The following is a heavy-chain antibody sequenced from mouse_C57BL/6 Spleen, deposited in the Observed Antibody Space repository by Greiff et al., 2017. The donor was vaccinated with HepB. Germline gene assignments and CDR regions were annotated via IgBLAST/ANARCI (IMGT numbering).Heavy chain of an antibody. CDR1: GYTFTSYW. Sequence: QVQLQQPGAELVRPGTSVKLSCKASGYTFTSYWMHWVKQRPGQGLEWIRVIDPSDSYTNYNQKFKGKATLTVDTSSSTAYMQLSSLTSEDSAVYYCARAYSNSSYYAMDYWGQGTSVTVSS. CDR3: ARAYSNSSYYAMDY. J-gene: IGHJ4*01. CDR2: IDPSDSYT. D-gene: IGHD2-5*01. V-gene: IGHV1-59*01.